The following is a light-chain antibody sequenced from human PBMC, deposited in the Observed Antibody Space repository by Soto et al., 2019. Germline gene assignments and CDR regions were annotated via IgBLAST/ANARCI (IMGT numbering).Light chain of an antibody. Sequence: EIFLTQSPDTLSLSPGERTTLSCRASQSVSSSYLAWYQQKNGQALRLLIYRASTRATGIPDRFSGSGSGTDLTLTISRLEPEDFAVYYCQQYGSLITFGQGTRLEIK. J-gene: IGKJ5*01. V-gene: IGKV3-20*01. CDR2: RAS. CDR3: QQYGSLIT. CDR1: QSVSSSY.